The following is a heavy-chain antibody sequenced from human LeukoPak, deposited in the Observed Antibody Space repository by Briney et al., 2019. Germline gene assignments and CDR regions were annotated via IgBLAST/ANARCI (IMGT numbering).Heavy chain of an antibody. CDR1: GSTFSSYD. Sequence: PGGSLRLSCAASGSTFSSYDMHWVRQATGKGLEWVSAIGTAGDTYYPGFVKGRFAISRENAKNSLYLQMNSLRAGDTAVYYCARGYCSGGSCYSAYYYYGMDVWGQGTLVTVSS. J-gene: IGHJ6*02. CDR3: ARGYCSGGSCYSAYYYYGMDV. D-gene: IGHD2-15*01. CDR2: IGTAGDT. V-gene: IGHV3-13*01.